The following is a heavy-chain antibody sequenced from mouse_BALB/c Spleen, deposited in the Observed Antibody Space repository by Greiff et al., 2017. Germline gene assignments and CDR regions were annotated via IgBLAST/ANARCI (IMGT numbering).Heavy chain of an antibody. CDR2: ISYSGST. CDR3: ARAYGNYEGPPGFAY. D-gene: IGHD2-1*01. Sequence: EVQLQESGPGLVKPSQSLSLTCTVTGYSITSDYAWNWIRQFPGNKLEWMGYISYSGSTSYNPSLKSRISITRDTSKNQFFLQLNSVTTEDTATYYCARAYGNYEGPPGFAYWGQGTLVTVSA. J-gene: IGHJ3*01. CDR1: GYSITSDYA. V-gene: IGHV3-2*02.